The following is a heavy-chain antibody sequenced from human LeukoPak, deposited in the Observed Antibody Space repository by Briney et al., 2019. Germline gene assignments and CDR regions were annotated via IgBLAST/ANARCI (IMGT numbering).Heavy chain of an antibody. D-gene: IGHD3-3*01. V-gene: IGHV1-2*02. CDR2: INPNSGGT. CDR3: ARDPGITIFGVVTDDAFDI. Sequence: ASVKVSCKASGYTFSGYYMHWVRQAPGQGLEWMGWINPNSGGTDYAQKFQGRVTMTRDTSISTAYMELSRLRSDDTAVYYCARDPGITIFGVVTDDAFDIWGQGTMVTVSS. CDR1: GYTFSGYY. J-gene: IGHJ3*02.